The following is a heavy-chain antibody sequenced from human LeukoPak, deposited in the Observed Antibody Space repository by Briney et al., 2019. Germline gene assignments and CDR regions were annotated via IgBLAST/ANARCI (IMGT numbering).Heavy chain of an antibody. CDR2: IKKDGSEK. CDR3: ARVPETQWELADY. Sequence: GGSLRLSCATSGFIFSDYWMSWVRQAPGKGLEWVANIKKDGSEKYYVDSVKGRFTISRDNAKNSLYLQMNSLRAEDTAAYYCARVPETQWELADYWGQGTLVTVSS. J-gene: IGHJ4*02. CDR1: GFIFSDYW. D-gene: IGHD1-26*01. V-gene: IGHV3-7*01.